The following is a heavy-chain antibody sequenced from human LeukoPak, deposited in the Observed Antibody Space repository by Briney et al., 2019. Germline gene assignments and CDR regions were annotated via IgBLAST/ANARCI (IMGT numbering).Heavy chain of an antibody. Sequence: ASVKVSCKASGYTFTGYYMHWVRQAPGQGLEWMGWISAYNGNTNYAQKLQGRVTMTTDTSTSTAYMELRSLRSDDTAVYYCARVRGRIAAANNWFDPWGQGTLVTVSS. CDR1: GYTFTGYY. D-gene: IGHD6-13*01. V-gene: IGHV1-18*04. CDR2: ISAYNGNT. CDR3: ARVRGRIAAANNWFDP. J-gene: IGHJ5*02.